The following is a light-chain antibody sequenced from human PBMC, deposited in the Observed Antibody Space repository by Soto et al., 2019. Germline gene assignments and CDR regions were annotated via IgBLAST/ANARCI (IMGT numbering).Light chain of an antibody. J-gene: IGLJ3*02. V-gene: IGLV8-61*01. CDR2: STN. Sequence: QTVVTQEPSFSVSPGGTVTLTCGLRSGSVSSNYYPSWYQQTPGQAPRTLIYSTNTRSSGVPDRFSGSILGNKAALTITGAQADDESDYYCVLYMGSGIWMFGGGTKLTVL. CDR1: SGSVSSNYY. CDR3: VLYMGSGIWM.